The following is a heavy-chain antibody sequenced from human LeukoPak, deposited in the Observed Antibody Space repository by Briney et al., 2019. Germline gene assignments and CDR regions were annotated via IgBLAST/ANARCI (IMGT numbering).Heavy chain of an antibody. CDR2: MNPNSGNT. CDR3: ARRMVRGGEFDY. D-gene: IGHD3-10*01. CDR1: GYTFTGYY. V-gene: IGHV1-8*02. J-gene: IGHJ4*02. Sequence: ASVKVSCKASGYTFTGYYMHWVRQAPGQGLEWMGWMNPNSGNTGYAQKFQGRVTMTRNTSISTAYMELSSLRSEDTAVYYCARRMVRGGEFDYWGQGTLVTVSS.